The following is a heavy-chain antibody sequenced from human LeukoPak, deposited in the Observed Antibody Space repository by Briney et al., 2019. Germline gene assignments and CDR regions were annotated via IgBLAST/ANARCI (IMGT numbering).Heavy chain of an antibody. CDR1: GCTFTGYY. V-gene: IGHV1-2*02. Sequence: GASVKVSCKASGCTFTGYYMHWVRQAPGQGLEWMGWINPNSGGTNYAQKFQGRVTMTRDTSISTAYMELSRLRSDDTAVYYCARATKSHVGNYGYWGQGTLVTVSS. CDR2: INPNSGGT. D-gene: IGHD3-10*01. CDR3: ARATKSHVGNYGY. J-gene: IGHJ4*02.